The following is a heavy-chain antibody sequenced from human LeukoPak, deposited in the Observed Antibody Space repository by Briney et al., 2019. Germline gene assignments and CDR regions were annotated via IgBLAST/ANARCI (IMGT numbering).Heavy chain of an antibody. CDR2: IYYSGST. J-gene: IGHJ4*02. Sequence: SETLSLTCTVSGGSISSYYWGWIRQPPGKGLEWIGSIYYSGSTYYNPSLKSRVTISVDTSKNQFSLKLSSVTAADTAVYYCARRPYYDFWSGYFPSYFDYWGQGTLVTVSS. CDR1: GGSISSYY. D-gene: IGHD3-3*01. CDR3: ARRPYYDFWSGYFPSYFDY. V-gene: IGHV4-39*01.